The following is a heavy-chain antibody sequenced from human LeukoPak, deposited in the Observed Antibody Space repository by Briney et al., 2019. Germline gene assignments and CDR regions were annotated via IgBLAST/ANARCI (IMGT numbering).Heavy chain of an antibody. Sequence: SETLSLTCTVSGGSISSYYWSWIRQPPGKGLEWIGYIYYSGSTNYNPPLKSRVTISVDTSKNQFSLKLSSVTAADTAVYYCARAVGLHYYDSSGYYYFDYWGQGTLVTVSS. CDR2: IYYSGST. J-gene: IGHJ4*02. V-gene: IGHV4-59*01. CDR1: GGSISSYY. CDR3: ARAVGLHYYDSSGYYYFDY. D-gene: IGHD3-22*01.